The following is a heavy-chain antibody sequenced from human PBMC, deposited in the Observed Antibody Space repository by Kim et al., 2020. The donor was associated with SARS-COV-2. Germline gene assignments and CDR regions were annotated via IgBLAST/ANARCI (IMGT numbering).Heavy chain of an antibody. D-gene: IGHD6-13*01. CDR1: GYSFTSYW. V-gene: IGHV5-10-1*01. Sequence: GESLKISCKGSGYSFTSYWISWVRQMPGKGLEWMGRIDPSDSYTNYSPSFQGHVTISADKSISTAYLQWSSLKASDTAMYYCARHGVVAAVDWYFDLWGRGTLVTVSS. J-gene: IGHJ2*01. CDR3: ARHGVVAAVDWYFDL. CDR2: IDPSDSYT.